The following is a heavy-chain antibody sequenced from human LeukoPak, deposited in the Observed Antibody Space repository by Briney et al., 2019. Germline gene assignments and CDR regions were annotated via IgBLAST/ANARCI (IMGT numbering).Heavy chain of an antibody. CDR2: IIPIFGTA. CDR1: GGTFSSYA. Sequence: ASVKVSCKASGGTFSSYAISWVRQAPGQGLEWMGGIIPIFGTANYAQKFQGRVTITTDESTSTAYMELSSLRSEDTAVYYCARDPYQDRTAAPLDYWGQGTLVTVSS. J-gene: IGHJ4*02. D-gene: IGHD6-25*01. CDR3: ARDPYQDRTAAPLDY. V-gene: IGHV1-69*05.